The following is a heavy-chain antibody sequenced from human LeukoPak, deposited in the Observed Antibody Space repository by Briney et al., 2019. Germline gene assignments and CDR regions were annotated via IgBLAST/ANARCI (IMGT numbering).Heavy chain of an antibody. CDR2: INPTSGDT. J-gene: IGHJ3*02. D-gene: IGHD7-27*01. V-gene: IGHV1-2*02. Sequence: ASVKVSCKSSGYTFTAYAVHWVRQAPGQGLEWMGWINPTSGDTNYVQKFQGRVTMTRDTSIRTDYMERRRMRSEETAVYYCARGDGDGPARRAFDIWGQGTMVTVSS. CDR3: ARGDGDGPARRAFDI. CDR1: GYTFTAYA.